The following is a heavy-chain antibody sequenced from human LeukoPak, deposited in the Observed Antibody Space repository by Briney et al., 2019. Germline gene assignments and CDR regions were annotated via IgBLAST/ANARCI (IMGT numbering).Heavy chain of an antibody. J-gene: IGHJ4*02. V-gene: IGHV3-23*01. CDR3: AGDRNSDWYSPLDY. D-gene: IGHD6-19*01. CDR2: ITATGDTA. CDR1: GFTFTKCA. Sequence: GGSLRLSCVASGFTFTKCAMSWIRQAPGKGLEWVAIITATGDTAYYADSVKGRFTISRDNSRNTVYMQMDSLRAEDTAIYYCAGDRNSDWYSPLDYWGQGSQVTVSS.